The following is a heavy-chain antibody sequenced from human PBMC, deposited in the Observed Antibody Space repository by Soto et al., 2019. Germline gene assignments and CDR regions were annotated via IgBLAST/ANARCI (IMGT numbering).Heavy chain of an antibody. CDR2: IYHSGST. D-gene: IGHD3-22*01. CDR1: GGSISSSNW. V-gene: IGHV4-4*02. Sequence: SETLSLTCAVSGGSISSSNWWSWVRQPPGKGLEWIGEIYHSGSTNYNPSLKSRVTISVDKSKNQFSLKLSSVTAADTAVYYCARDLTYYYDSSGYYNDYWGQGTLVTVSS. CDR3: ARDLTYYYDSSGYYNDY. J-gene: IGHJ4*02.